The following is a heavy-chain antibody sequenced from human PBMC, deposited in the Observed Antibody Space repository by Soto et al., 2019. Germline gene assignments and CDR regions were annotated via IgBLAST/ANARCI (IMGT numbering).Heavy chain of an antibody. V-gene: IGHV3-20*04. CDR3: VRGSGSSWRLYYFDY. J-gene: IGHJ4*02. Sequence: GGSLRLSCATSGFTFDDYGMNWVRQAPGKGLEWVSAINWNGDATNYADSVKDRFTISRDNAKNSLYLHLSSVRAEDTATYYCVRGSGSSWRLYYFDYWGQGALVTVSS. CDR2: INWNGDAT. CDR1: GFTFDDYG. D-gene: IGHD6-13*01.